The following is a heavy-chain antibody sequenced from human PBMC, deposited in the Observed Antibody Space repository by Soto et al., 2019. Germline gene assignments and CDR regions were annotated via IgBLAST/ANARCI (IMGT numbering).Heavy chain of an antibody. V-gene: IGHV3-30*18. J-gene: IGHJ6*02. CDR2: ISYDGSDK. CDR1: GFTFNNSG. Sequence: GSLRLSCRVSGFTFNNSGMHWVRQAPGKGLEWMAVISYDGSDKYYADSVKGRVIISRDNSKNTLNLEMNSLRAEDTAIYYCVKDRVPGAYGNYYGMDVWGQGTTVTVSS. D-gene: IGHD5-12*01. CDR3: VKDRVPGAYGNYYGMDV.